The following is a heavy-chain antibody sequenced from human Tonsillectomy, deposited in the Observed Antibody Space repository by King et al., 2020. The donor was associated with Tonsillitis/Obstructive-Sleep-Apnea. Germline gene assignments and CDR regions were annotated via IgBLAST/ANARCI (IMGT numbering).Heavy chain of an antibody. CDR1: GGSFSGYY. CDR3: AGGRYWFDP. J-gene: IGHJ5*02. V-gene: IGHV4-34*01. CDR2: INHGGST. Sequence: VQLQQWGAGLLKPSETLSLTCAVYGGSFSGYYWSWIRQPPGKGLEWFGEINHGGSTNYNPSLKSRVTISVDTSKNKFSLKLSSVTAADTAVYYCAGGRYWFDPWGQGTLVTVSS.